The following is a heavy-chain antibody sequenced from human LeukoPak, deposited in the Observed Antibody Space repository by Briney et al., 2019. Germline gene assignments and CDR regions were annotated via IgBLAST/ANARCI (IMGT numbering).Heavy chain of an antibody. Sequence: PGGSLRLSCAASGFTFSSYELNWVRQAPGKGLEWVSYISDTGSTIYYADSVEGRFTISRDNSKNTLFLQMISLRAEDAAVYYCVKAPATSCSGVYCYPFDHWGQGTLVTVSS. V-gene: IGHV3-48*03. CDR3: VKAPATSCSGVYCYPFDH. CDR1: GFTFSSYE. J-gene: IGHJ4*02. D-gene: IGHD2-15*01. CDR2: ISDTGSTI.